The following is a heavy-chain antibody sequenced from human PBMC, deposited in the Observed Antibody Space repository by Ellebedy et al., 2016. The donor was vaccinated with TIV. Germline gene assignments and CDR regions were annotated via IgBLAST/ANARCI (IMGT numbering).Heavy chain of an antibody. CDR2: IKQDGSEK. V-gene: IGHV3-7*03. Sequence: GGSLRLXXAASGFTFSSYWMSWVRQAPGKGLEWVANIKQDGSEKYYVDSVKGRFTISRDNAKNSLYLQMNSLRAEDTAVYYCARDWVKYYDILTGYVYYYYGMDVWGQGTTVTVSS. CDR3: ARDWVKYYDILTGYVYYYYGMDV. D-gene: IGHD3-9*01. CDR1: GFTFSSYW. J-gene: IGHJ6*02.